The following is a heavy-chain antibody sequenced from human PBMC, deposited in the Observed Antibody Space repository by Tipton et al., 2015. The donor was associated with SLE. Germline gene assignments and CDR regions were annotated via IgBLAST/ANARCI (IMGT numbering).Heavy chain of an antibody. CDR3: ARLPTGFPNWFDP. D-gene: IGHD4-17*01. V-gene: IGHV4-61*09. J-gene: IGHJ5*02. CDR1: GGSISSGFYY. Sequence: LSLTCTVSGGSISSGFYYWSWIRQPAGKGLEWLGHIYTTGGTNSNPPHKSRVTISVDMSKNQFSLNLSSVTAADTAVYYCARLPTGFPNWFDPWGQGTLVTVSS. CDR2: IYTTGGT.